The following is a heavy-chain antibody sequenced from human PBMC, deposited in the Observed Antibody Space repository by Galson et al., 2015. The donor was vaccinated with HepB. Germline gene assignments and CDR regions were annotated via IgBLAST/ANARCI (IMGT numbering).Heavy chain of an antibody. CDR3: ARGSGYIWGSYRRAPYFDY. D-gene: IGHD3-16*02. Sequence: SVKVSCKASGGTFSSYAISWVRQAPGQGLEWMGGIIPIFGTANYAQKFQGRVTITADESTGTAYMELSSLRSEDTAVYYCARGSGYIWGSYRRAPYFDYWGQGTLVTVSS. CDR2: IIPIFGTA. J-gene: IGHJ4*02. V-gene: IGHV1-69*13. CDR1: GGTFSSYA.